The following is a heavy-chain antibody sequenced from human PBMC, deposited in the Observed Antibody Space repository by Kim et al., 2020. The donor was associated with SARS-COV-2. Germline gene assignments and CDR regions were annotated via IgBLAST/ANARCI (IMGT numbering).Heavy chain of an antibody. J-gene: IGHJ4*02. D-gene: IGHD3-16*01. CDR2: VYSSGAT. CDR1: GVSLSYNY. V-gene: IGHV4-59*01. Sequence: SETLSLTCTVSGVSLSYNYWNWVRQSPGGGLEWIGLVYSSGATLYNTSLQSRLSISLDTSKNQFSLTLTSVTAADTAIYYCAKKGAGSILDSWCPGTLVT. CDR3: AKKGAGSILDS.